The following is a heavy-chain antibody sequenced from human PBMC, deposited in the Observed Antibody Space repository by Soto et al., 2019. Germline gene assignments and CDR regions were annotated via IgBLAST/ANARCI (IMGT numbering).Heavy chain of an antibody. CDR3: ASHGWGGTCYSDVYFDY. D-gene: IGHD2-15*01. CDR1: GGSISSSTYY. Sequence: PSETLSLTCTVSGGSISSSTYYWGWVSQPPGKGLEWIGSMFYSGSTYYNPSFKSRVTISVYTSKNRFSLKLSSVTTADTAVYYCASHGWGGTCYSDVYFDYWGQGTLVTVSS. J-gene: IGHJ4*02. CDR2: MFYSGST. V-gene: IGHV4-39*01.